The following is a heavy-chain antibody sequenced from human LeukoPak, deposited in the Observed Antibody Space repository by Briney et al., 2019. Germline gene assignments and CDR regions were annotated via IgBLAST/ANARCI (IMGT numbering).Heavy chain of an antibody. J-gene: IGHJ4*02. CDR2: IYYSGST. CDR1: GGSISSSSYY. CDR3: ARRFGYSYGYVDY. V-gene: IGHV4-39*01. D-gene: IGHD5-18*01. Sequence: SETLSLTCTVSGGSISSSSYYWGWIPQPPGKGLEWIGSIYYSGSTYYNPSLKSRVTISVDTSKNQFSLKLSSVTAADTAVYYCARRFGYSYGYVDYWGQGTLVTVSS.